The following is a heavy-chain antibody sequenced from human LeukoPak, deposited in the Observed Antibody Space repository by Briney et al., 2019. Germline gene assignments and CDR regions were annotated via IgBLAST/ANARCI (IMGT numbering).Heavy chain of an antibody. CDR2: ISYDGSNK. CDR3: ARGGYTAHGLGYFGL. V-gene: IGHV3-30-3*01. D-gene: IGHD5-18*01. J-gene: IGHJ2*01. CDR1: GFTFSSYA. Sequence: GGSLRLSCAASGFTFSSYAMHWVRQAPGKGLEWVAVISYDGSNKYYADSVKGRFTISRDNSKNTLYLQMNSLRAEDTAVYYCARGGYTAHGLGYFGLWGRGTLVTVSS.